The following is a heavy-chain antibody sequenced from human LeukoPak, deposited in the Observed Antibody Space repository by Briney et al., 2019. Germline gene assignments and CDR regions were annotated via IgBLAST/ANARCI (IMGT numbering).Heavy chain of an antibody. CDR3: ARHSGSSPHYLDY. CDR1: GCSITSYY. V-gene: IGHV4-59*08. J-gene: IGHJ4*02. CDR2: IYYSGST. D-gene: IGHD1-26*01. Sequence: SETLSLTCTVSGCSITSYYWSWLRQPPGKGLEWIGFIYYSGSTHYKSSLNSRVTISVDTSRNQFSLRLSSVTAADTAVYYCARHSGSSPHYLDYWGQGTLVTVSS.